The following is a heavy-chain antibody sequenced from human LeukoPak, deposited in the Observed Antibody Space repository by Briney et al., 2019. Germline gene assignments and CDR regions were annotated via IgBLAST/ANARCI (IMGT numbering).Heavy chain of an antibody. D-gene: IGHD3-10*01. CDR3: AKDRTYGSGSYPTPADY. CDR2: ISDGGSNK. Sequence: GGSLRLSCAASGFTFSSYGMHWVRQAPGKGLEWVAFISDGGSNKYYADSVKGRFTISRDNSKNTLYLEMNSLSAEDTAVYYCAKDRTYGSGSYPTPADYWGQGTLVTVSS. J-gene: IGHJ4*02. V-gene: IGHV3-30*02. CDR1: GFTFSSYG.